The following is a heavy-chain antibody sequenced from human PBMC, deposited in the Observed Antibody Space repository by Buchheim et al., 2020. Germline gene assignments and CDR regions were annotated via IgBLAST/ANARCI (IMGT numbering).Heavy chain of an antibody. CDR1: GGTFSSYA. D-gene: IGHD3/OR15-3a*01. CDR2: IIPLIGTT. J-gene: IGHJ5*02. V-gene: IGHV1-69*04. CDR3: AFDIAGTRFCNWFEP. Sequence: QVQLVQSGAEVKKPGSSVKVSCKASGGTFSSYAISWVRQAPGQGLEWMGRIIPLIGTTNYAPKFQGRVTITAETSANIAYMLYSSLGSEDTAFYYCAFDIAGTRFCNWFEPWDKGT.